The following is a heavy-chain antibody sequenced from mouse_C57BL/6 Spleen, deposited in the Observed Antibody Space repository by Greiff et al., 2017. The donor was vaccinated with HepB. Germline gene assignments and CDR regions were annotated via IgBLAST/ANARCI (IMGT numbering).Heavy chain of an antibody. CDR3: ARHPPDGYWYFDV. Sequence: EVKLMESGGGLVQPGGSLKLSCAASGFTFSDYGMAWVRQAPRKGPEWVAFISNLAYSIYYADTVTGRFTISSENAKNTLYLEMSSLRSEDTAMYYCARHPPDGYWYFDVWGTGTTVTVAS. CDR1: GFTFSDYG. CDR2: ISNLAYSI. J-gene: IGHJ1*03. V-gene: IGHV5-15*01.